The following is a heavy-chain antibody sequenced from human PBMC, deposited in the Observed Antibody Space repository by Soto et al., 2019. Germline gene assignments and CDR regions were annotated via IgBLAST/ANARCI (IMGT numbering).Heavy chain of an antibody. D-gene: IGHD3-22*01. CDR3: ARGPYYYDRSGYYHY. J-gene: IGHJ4*02. V-gene: IGHV4-30-4*01. Sequence: SETLSLTCTVSGGSISSGDYYWSWIRQPPGKGLEWIGYIYYSGSTYYNPSLKSRVTISVDTSKNQFSLKLSSVAAADTAVYYCARGPYYYDRSGYYHYWGQGTLVTVSS. CDR1: GGSISSGDYY. CDR2: IYYSGST.